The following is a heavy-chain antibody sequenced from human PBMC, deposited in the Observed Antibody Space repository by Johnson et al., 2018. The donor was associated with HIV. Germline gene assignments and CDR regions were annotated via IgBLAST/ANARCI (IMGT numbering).Heavy chain of an antibody. D-gene: IGHD1-26*01. CDR3: TTRLNSGTYWGNYDFDV. J-gene: IGHJ3*01. CDR1: GFTFDDYG. V-gene: IGHV3-20*04. Sequence: VQLVESGGGVVRPGGSLRLSCVASGFTFDDYGMSWVRQAPGKGLEWVSYISGSDGAIWYADSVKGRFTVSRDNAKNSLYLQMNNLKAEDTALYYCTTRLNSGTYWGNYDFDVWGQGTMVTVSS. CDR2: ISGSDGAI.